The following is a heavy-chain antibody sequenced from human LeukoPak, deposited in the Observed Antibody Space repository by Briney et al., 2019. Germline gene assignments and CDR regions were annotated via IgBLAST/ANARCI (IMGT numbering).Heavy chain of an antibody. V-gene: IGHV1-2*02. J-gene: IGHJ2*01. CDR3: ARGGAAPEGYWFFDL. CDR2: INPNSGGT. Sequence: ASVKVSCKASSYTFTNYAFTWVRQAPGQGLEWMGWINPNSGGTNYAQKFQGRVTMTRDTSISTAYMELGRLRSDDTAVYYCARGGAAPEGYWFFDLWGRGTLVTVSS. CDR1: SYTFTNYA. D-gene: IGHD6-13*01.